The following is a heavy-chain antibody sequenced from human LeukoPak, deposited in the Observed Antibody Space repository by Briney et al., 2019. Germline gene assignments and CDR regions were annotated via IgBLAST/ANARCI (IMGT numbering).Heavy chain of an antibody. V-gene: IGHV3-21*01. CDR1: GFTFSGYS. J-gene: IGHJ3*02. CDR3: ARDVAKSQLSNHDPFDI. D-gene: IGHD2-2*01. CDR2: ISRSSSYI. Sequence: GGSLRLSCAASGFTFSGYSMNWVRQAPGKGLEWVSSISRSSSYIYYADSVKGRFTVSIDNAKNSLYLHMNSLRAEDTALYYCARDVAKSQLSNHDPFDIWGQGTTVTVSS.